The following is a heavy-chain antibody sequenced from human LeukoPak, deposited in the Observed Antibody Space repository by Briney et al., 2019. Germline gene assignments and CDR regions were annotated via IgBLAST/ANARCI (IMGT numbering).Heavy chain of an antibody. D-gene: IGHD6-13*01. CDR3: ARPYRSGWYIQYYFDH. J-gene: IGHJ4*02. V-gene: IGHV3-7*01. CDR1: GFTFSTYW. Sequence: KTGGSLRLSCAVSGFTFSTYWMSWVRQAPGKGLEWVANIKQDGTEKYYVDSVKGRFTISRDNAKNSLFLQMNSLRAEDTAVYFCARPYRSGWYIQYYFDHWGQGTLVTVSS. CDR2: IKQDGTEK.